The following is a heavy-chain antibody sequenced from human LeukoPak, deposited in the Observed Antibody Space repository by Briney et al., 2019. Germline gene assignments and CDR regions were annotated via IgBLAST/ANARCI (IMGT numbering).Heavy chain of an antibody. CDR2: VSGSGSAT. CDR3: AKDPYVVSLDY. CDR1: GFTFSSYA. Sequence: PGGSQRLSCAASGFTFSSYAMSWVRQAPGKGLEWVSAVSGSGSATYYAGSVKGRFTISRDNSKNMLYLQMNGLRADDTAVYYCAKDPYVVSLDYWGQGTLVTVSS. V-gene: IGHV3-23*01. J-gene: IGHJ4*02. D-gene: IGHD3-16*02.